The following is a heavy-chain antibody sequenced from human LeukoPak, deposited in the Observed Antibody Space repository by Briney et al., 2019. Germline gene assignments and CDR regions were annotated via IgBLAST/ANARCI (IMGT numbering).Heavy chain of an antibody. V-gene: IGHV3-74*01. Sequence: GGSLRLSCAASGFTFSRYWLHWVRHVPGKGLVWVSRINSDGSSTSYADSVKGRFTISRDNAKNTLYLQMNSLRAEDTAVYYCARSHYYDSSGFYYYYYGMDVWGQGTTVTVSS. CDR2: INSDGSST. D-gene: IGHD3-22*01. J-gene: IGHJ6*02. CDR3: ARSHYYDSSGFYYYYYGMDV. CDR1: GFTFSRYW.